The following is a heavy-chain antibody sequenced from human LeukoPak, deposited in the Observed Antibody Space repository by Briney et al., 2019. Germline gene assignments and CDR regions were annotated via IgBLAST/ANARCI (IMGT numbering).Heavy chain of an antibody. D-gene: IGHD3-9*01. J-gene: IGHJ5*02. CDR3: ARRYYSQNVLRYRNWFDP. Sequence: SETLSLTCTVSGGSISSYYWSWIRQPPGKGLEWIGEINHSGSTNYNPSLKSRVTISVDTSKNQFSLKLSSVTAADTAVYYCARRYYSQNVLRYRNWFDPWGQGTLVTVSS. CDR2: INHSGST. V-gene: IGHV4-34*01. CDR1: GGSISSYY.